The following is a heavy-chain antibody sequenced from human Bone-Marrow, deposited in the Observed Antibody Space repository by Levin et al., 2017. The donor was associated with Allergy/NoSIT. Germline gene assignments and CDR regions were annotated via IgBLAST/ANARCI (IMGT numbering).Heavy chain of an antibody. CDR1: GYTFTSYG. CDR3: ARDEDSSSWPTLDY. J-gene: IGHJ4*02. D-gene: IGHD6-13*01. Sequence: ASVKVSCKASGYTFTSYGISWVRQAPGQGLEWMGWISAYNGNTNYAQKLQGRVTMTTDTSTSTAYMELRSLRSDDTAVYYCARDEDSSSWPTLDYWGQGTLVTVSS. CDR2: ISAYNGNT. V-gene: IGHV1-18*01.